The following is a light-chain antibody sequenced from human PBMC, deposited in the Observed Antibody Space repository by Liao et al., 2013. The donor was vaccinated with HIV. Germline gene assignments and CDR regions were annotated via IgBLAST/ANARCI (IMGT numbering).Light chain of an antibody. CDR2: YDS. CDR1: NIGSKS. V-gene: IGLV3-21*01. J-gene: IGLJ1*01. CDR3: QAWDSSLRV. Sequence: SYELTQPPAVSAAPGKTARITCGGNNIGSKSVHWYQQKPGQAPVLVIYYDSDRPSGIPERFSGSNSGNTATLTISGTQAMDEADYYCQAWDSSLRVFGTGTKVTVL.